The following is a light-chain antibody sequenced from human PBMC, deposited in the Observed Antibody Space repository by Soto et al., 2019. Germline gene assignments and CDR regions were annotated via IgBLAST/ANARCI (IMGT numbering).Light chain of an antibody. CDR2: VAS. Sequence: EVALTQSPGTRSLSPRERATLSCRASQTVSSSFLAWYQHKPGQAPRLLIYVASSRTTGIQDRFNGSGSGTDVNLTISRLEPEALAVYCFQQYGSSDPSNFGQGTRLEI. V-gene: IGKV3-20*01. J-gene: IGKJ5*01. CDR3: QQYGSSDPSN. CDR1: QTVSSSF.